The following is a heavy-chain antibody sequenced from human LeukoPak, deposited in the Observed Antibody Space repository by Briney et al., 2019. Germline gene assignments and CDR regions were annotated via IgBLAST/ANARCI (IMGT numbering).Heavy chain of an antibody. CDR3: ARSFGTWHYCHY. J-gene: IGHJ4*02. CDR2: INPNSGGT. V-gene: IGHV1-2*02. CDR1: GYTFTGYY. Sequence: ASVKVSCKASGYTFTGYYMHWVRQAPGQGLEWMGWINPNSGGTNYAQKFQGRVTMTRDTSISTAYMELSRLRSDDTAVYYCARSFGTWHYCHYWGRGTLVSVPS. D-gene: IGHD2-15*01.